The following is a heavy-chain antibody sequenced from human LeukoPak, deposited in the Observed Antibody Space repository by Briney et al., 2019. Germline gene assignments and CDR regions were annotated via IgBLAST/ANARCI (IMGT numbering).Heavy chain of an antibody. Sequence: SQTLSLTYTVSGGSISSGGYYWHWIRQPPGKGLEWIGGISHSGSTDYNPSLKSRLTISLDTSKSQFFLNLSSVTAADTAVYYCSRGFCSGDCSPPFDPWGQGTLVTVSS. D-gene: IGHD2-21*02. CDR2: ISHSGST. J-gene: IGHJ5*02. CDR1: GGSISSGGYY. CDR3: SRGFCSGDCSPPFDP. V-gene: IGHV4-39*07.